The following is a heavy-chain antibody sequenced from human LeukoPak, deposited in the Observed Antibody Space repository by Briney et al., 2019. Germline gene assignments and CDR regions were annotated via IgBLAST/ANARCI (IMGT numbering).Heavy chain of an antibody. CDR1: GYTFTSYA. CDR2: INTNTGNP. Sequence: ASVKVPCKASGYTFTSYAMNWVRQAPGQGLEWMGWINTNTGNPTYAQGFTGRFVFSLDTSVSTAYLQISSLKAEDTAVYYCARDDIVVVPAAYYYYYGMDVWGQGTTVTVSS. D-gene: IGHD2-2*01. V-gene: IGHV7-4-1*02. CDR3: ARDDIVVVPAAYYYYYGMDV. J-gene: IGHJ6*02.